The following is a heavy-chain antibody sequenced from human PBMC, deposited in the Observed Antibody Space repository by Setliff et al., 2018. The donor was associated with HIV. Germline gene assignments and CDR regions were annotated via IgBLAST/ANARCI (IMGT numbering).Heavy chain of an antibody. CDR2: INHSGSA. V-gene: IGHV4-34*10. J-gene: IGHJ4*02. CDR3: ARTLYSSFSSFDY. CDR1: GGSFSGYY. Sequence: SETLSLTCAVYGGSFSGYYWSWIRQPPGKGLEWIGEINHSGSANYNPSLKSRVTMTRDTSISTAYMELSRLRSDDAALYYCARTLYSSFSSFDYWGQGTLVTVSS. D-gene: IGHD6-19*01.